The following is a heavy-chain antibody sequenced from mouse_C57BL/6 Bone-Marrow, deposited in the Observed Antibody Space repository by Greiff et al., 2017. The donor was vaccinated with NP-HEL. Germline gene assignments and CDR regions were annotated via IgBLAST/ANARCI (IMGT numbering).Heavy chain of an antibody. J-gene: IGHJ4*01. Sequence: EVKLMESGGGLVQPGGSLILSFAASGSTFPVHSMSWVRQPPGKALEWLGFIRNKANGYTTEYSASVKGRFTTSRDNSQSILYLQMNALRAEDSATYYCARSIYYDYADDPFYAMDYWGQGTSVTVSS. V-gene: IGHV7-3*01. CDR2: IRNKANGYTT. CDR1: GSTFPVHS. D-gene: IGHD2-4*01. CDR3: ARSIYYDYADDPFYAMDY.